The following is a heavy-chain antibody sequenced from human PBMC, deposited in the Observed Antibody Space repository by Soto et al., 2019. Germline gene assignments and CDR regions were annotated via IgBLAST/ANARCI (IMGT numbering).Heavy chain of an antibody. CDR2: ISGSGGSS. D-gene: IGHD3-22*01. CDR3: AKDAMYYYDTSGSRPSWVDY. J-gene: IGHJ4*02. CDR1: GFTFSSYA. V-gene: IGHV3-23*01. Sequence: SLRLSCAASGFTFSSYAMSWVRQAPGKGLEWVSTISGSGGSSYYADSVKGRFSISRDNSRTTLYLQMNSLRAEDTAVYYCAKDAMYYYDTSGSRPSWVDYWGQGTLVTVSS.